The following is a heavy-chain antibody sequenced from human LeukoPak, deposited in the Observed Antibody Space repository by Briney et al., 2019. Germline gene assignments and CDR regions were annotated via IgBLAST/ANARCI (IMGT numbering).Heavy chain of an antibody. D-gene: IGHD2-2*01. J-gene: IGHJ4*02. V-gene: IGHV3-9*01. Sequence: GGSLSLSCAASGFTFDDYAMHWVRQAPGKGLEWVSGISWNSGSIVYADSVKGRFTISRDNAKNSLSLQMNSLRAGDTALYYCAKGYCSSTSCFLSYWGQGTLVTVSS. CDR1: GFTFDDYA. CDR2: ISWNSGSI. CDR3: AKGYCSSTSCFLSY.